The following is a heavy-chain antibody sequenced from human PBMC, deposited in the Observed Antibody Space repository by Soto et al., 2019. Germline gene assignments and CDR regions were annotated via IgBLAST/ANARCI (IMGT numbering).Heavy chain of an antibody. D-gene: IGHD6-19*01. CDR2: ISSSSSYI. CDR1: GFTFSSYS. J-gene: IGHJ4*02. V-gene: IGHV3-21*01. Sequence: EVQLVESGGGLVKPGGSQRLSCAASGFTFSSYSMNWVRQAPGKGLEWVSSISSSSSYIYYADSVKGRFTISRDNAKNSLYLQMNSLRAEDTAVYYCARVDSSGWSWGYWGQGTLVTVSS. CDR3: ARVDSSGWSWGY.